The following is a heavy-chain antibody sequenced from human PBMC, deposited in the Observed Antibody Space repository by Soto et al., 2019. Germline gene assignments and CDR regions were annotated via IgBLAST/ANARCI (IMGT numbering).Heavy chain of an antibody. CDR1: GGTFSSYA. V-gene: IGHV1-69*13. Sequence: SVKVSCKASGGTFSSYAISWVRQAPGQGLEWMGGIIPIFGTANYAQKFQGRVTITADESTSTAYMELSSLRSEDTAVYYCARGFVRAVAGTVGMDVWGQGTTVTVSS. D-gene: IGHD6-19*01. J-gene: IGHJ6*02. CDR2: IIPIFGTA. CDR3: ARGFVRAVAGTVGMDV.